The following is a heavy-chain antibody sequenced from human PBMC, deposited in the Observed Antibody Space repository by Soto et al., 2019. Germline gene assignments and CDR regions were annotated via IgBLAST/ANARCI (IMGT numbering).Heavy chain of an antibody. D-gene: IGHD6-19*01. CDR2: VYYTGST. V-gene: IGHV4-59*01. J-gene: IGHJ4*02. Sequence: KPSETLSLTCSVSGGSISGSYWSWIRQSPGKGLEWLGYVYYTGSTNYSPSLRSRVSISVDTSKNEFSLRLSSVTAADTAVYFCARSVAVPGAHIDYWGQGTQVTVSP. CDR3: ARSVAVPGAHIDY. CDR1: GGSISGSY.